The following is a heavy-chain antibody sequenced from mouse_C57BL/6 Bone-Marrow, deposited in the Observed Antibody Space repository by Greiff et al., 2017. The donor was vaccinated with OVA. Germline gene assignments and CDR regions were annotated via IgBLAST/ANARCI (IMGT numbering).Heavy chain of an antibody. CDR1: GYTFTDYN. CDR3: ARNYGSRGWYFDV. CDR2: INPNNGGT. V-gene: IGHV1-18*01. J-gene: IGHJ1*03. D-gene: IGHD1-1*01. Sequence: VQLQQSGPELVKPGASVKIPCKASGYTFTDYNMDWVKQSHGKSLEWIGDINPNNGGTIYNQKFKGKATLTVDKSSSTAYMELRSLTSEDTVVYYCARNYGSRGWYFDVWGTGTTVTVSS.